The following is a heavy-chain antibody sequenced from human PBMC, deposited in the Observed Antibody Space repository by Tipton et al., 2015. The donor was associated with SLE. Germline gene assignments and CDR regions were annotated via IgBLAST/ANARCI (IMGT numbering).Heavy chain of an antibody. CDR3: AREWQWLVRGAFDI. J-gene: IGHJ3*02. CDR2: INHGGST. V-gene: IGHV4-34*01. CDR1: GGSFSGYY. D-gene: IGHD6-19*01. Sequence: TLSLTCAVYGGSFSGYYWSWIRQPPGKGLEWIGEINHGGSTNYNPSLTIRATISVDTSKNQFSRKLSSVTAADTAVYYCAREWQWLVRGAFDIWGQGTMVTVSS.